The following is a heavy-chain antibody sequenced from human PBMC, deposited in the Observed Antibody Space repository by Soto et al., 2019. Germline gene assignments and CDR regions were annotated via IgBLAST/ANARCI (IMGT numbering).Heavy chain of an antibody. CDR2: IKPDGSYT. CDR1: GFTLSSRW. V-gene: IGHV3-74*01. D-gene: IGHD1-26*01. Sequence: GGSLRLSCVVSGFTLSSRWMHWVRQTPGKGLVWVSRIKPDGSYTNYADSVKGRFTISRDNAKNTLYLQMNSLRAEDTAVYYCAASKWELPLGMVVWGQRTTVTVSS. CDR3: AASKWELPLGMVV. J-gene: IGHJ6*02.